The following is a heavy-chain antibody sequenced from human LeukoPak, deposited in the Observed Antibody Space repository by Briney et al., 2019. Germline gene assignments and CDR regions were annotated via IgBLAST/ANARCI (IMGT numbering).Heavy chain of an antibody. J-gene: IGHJ3*02. D-gene: IGHD5-18*01. Sequence: PSETLSLTCTVSGGTISRYYWSWIRQPPGKGLEWIGYIYYDGSTSYNPSLKSRVTISLDTSKNQFSLKLSSVTAADTAVYYCARPGVGSGRYGAFDIWGQGTMVTVYS. V-gene: IGHV4-59*08. CDR2: IYYDGST. CDR1: GGTISRYY. CDR3: ARPGVGSGRYGAFDI.